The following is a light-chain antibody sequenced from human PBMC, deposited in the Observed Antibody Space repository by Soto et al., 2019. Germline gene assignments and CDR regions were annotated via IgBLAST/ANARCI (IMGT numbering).Light chain of an antibody. Sequence: LTQSPGAPVSTPGERANLSCSASPSVSSSYLVWYQQQTGEAPPLLLYGASSRVDGIAARFSGSGSAAAFSPPTSSRQHPEFAVYYYQQYCSTPPCSFGEGTKVDIK. CDR1: PSVSSSY. CDR2: GAS. J-gene: IGKJ4*01. V-gene: IGKV3-20*01. CDR3: QQYCSTPPCS.